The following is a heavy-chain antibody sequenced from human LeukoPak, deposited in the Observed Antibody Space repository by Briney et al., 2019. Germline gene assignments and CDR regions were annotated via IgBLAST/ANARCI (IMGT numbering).Heavy chain of an antibody. CDR3: ARDLEARYYYDSSGLNWFDP. V-gene: IGHV1-18*01. J-gene: IGHJ5*02. CDR2: ISAYNGNT. CDR1: GYTFTSYG. Sequence: GASVKVSCKASGYTFTSYGISWVRQAPGQGLEWMGWISAYNGNTNYAQKLQGRVTMTTDTSTSTAYMELRSLRSDDTAVYYCARDLEARYYYDSSGLNWFDPWGQGTLVTVSS. D-gene: IGHD3-22*01.